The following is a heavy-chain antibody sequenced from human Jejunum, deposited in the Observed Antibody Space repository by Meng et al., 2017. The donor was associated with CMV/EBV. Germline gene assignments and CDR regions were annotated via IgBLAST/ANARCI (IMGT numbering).Heavy chain of an antibody. CDR1: LTFNDYA. V-gene: IGHV3-9*01. CDR2: ISWSSGVT. CDR3: ARSTRGYFDITGYFDY. J-gene: IGHJ4*02. Sequence: LTFNDYAMHWVRQAPGKGLEWVSGISWSSGVTGYADSVKGRFTISRDNAKNSLYLQMNSLRPEDTAVYYCARSTRGYFDITGYFDYWGQGALVTVSS. D-gene: IGHD3-22*01.